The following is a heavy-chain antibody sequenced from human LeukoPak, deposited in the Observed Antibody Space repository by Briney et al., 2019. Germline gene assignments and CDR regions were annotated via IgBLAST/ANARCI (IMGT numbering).Heavy chain of an antibody. V-gene: IGHV3-23*01. CDR1: GFTFSDYA. CDR2: ITTSGGST. Sequence: PGGSVTLSCAASGFTFSDYAMTWVRQAPGKGLEWVSTITTSGGSTYYADSVKGRFTISRDNSKNTLYLQMNSLRAEDTAVYYCAKALSGTLAGNFDYWGQGTLVTVSS. J-gene: IGHJ4*02. D-gene: IGHD1-1*01. CDR3: AKALSGTLAGNFDY.